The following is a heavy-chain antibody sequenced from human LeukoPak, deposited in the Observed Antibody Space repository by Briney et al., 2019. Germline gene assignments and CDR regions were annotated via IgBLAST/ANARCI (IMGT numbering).Heavy chain of an antibody. CDR3: ARAMRITIFKGGFDP. Sequence: SETLSLTCHVSGGSISSSNYYWGWIRQPPGKGLEWIGNVYYSGSASFNPSLKSRVTISVDTSKNRFSLKLSSVTAADTAVYYCARAMRITIFKGGFDPWGQGALVTVPS. CDR1: GGSISSSNYY. CDR2: VYYSGSA. V-gene: IGHV4-39*07. D-gene: IGHD3-3*01. J-gene: IGHJ5*02.